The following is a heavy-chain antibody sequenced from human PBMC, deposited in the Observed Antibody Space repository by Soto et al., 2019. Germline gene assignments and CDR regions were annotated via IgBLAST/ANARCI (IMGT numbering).Heavy chain of an antibody. CDR3: ARFYASGSYPYDY. D-gene: IGHD3-10*01. V-gene: IGHV4-30-4*01. Sequence: SETLSLTCTVSGGSISSGDYGWSWIRQPPGKGLEWIAYIYYSGSTYYNPSLKSRVTISVDTSKNQFSLKLSSVTAADTAVYYCARFYASGSYPYDYWGQGTLVTVSS. CDR2: IYYSGST. CDR1: GGSISSGDYG. J-gene: IGHJ4*02.